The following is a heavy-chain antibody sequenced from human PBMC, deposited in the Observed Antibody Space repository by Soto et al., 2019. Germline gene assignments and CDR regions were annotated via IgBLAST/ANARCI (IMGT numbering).Heavy chain of an antibody. Sequence: QVQLVQSGNEVKKPGASVKVSCKASGYTFITYDITWVRQAPGQGLEWMGWISGYNGNPHYAQKLQGRGTMTTDTSTSTAYMELRGLRSDDTAVYYCARGGTHSGGDYWGQGTLVTVSS. CDR2: ISGYNGNP. CDR1: GYTFITYD. D-gene: IGHD1-7*01. J-gene: IGHJ4*02. CDR3: ARGGTHSGGDY. V-gene: IGHV1-18*01.